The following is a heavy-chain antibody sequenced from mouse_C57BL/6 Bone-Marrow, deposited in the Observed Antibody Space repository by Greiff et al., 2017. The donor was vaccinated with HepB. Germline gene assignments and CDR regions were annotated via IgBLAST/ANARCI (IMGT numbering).Heavy chain of an antibody. CDR3: ARHGIPMDY. CDR1: GFTFSSYG. CDR2: ISSGGSYT. Sequence: DVMLVDSGGDLVKPGGSLKLSCAASGFTFSSYGMSWVRQTPDKRLEWVATISSGGSYTYYPDSVKGRFTISRDNAKNTLYLQMSSLKSEDTAMYYCARHGIPMDYWGQGTSVTVSS. V-gene: IGHV5-6*02. J-gene: IGHJ4*01.